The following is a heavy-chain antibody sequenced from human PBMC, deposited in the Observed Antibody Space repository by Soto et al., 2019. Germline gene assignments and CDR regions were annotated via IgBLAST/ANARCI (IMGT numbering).Heavy chain of an antibody. J-gene: IGHJ4*02. V-gene: IGHV5-51*01. Sequence: GESLKLSCPSSGYSFSNFWIAWVRQIPGEGLEWLGIIYPDDSDTRYSPSFLGQVTISADKSIKTTYLQWSSLKASDTAIYFCASSVLVTSTMNYFDLWGQGTLVTVSS. CDR1: GYSFSNFW. D-gene: IGHD2-8*02. CDR2: IYPDDSDT. CDR3: ASSVLVTSTMNYFDL.